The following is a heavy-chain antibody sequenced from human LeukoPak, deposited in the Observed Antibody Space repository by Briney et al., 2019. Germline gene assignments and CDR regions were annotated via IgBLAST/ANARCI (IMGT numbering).Heavy chain of an antibody. CDR1: GYTFTGYY. V-gene: IGHV1-2*02. D-gene: IGHD3-22*01. J-gene: IGHJ3*02. CDR3: ARARGSGYYYDSSGYYLHAFDI. Sequence: ASVKVSCKASGYTFTGYYMHWVRQAPGQGLEWMGWINPSSGGTNYAQKFQGRVTMTRDTSISTAYMELSRLRSDDTAVYYCARARGSGYYYDSSGYYLHAFDIWGQGTMVTVSS. CDR2: INPSSGGT.